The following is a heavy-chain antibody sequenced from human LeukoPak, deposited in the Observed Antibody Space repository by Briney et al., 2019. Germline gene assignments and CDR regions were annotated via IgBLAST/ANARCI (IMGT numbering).Heavy chain of an antibody. V-gene: IGHV1-2*02. CDR1: GYTFTGYY. CDR3: ARGIAAAGTPFDY. J-gene: IGHJ4*02. D-gene: IGHD6-13*01. CDR2: INPNSGGT. Sequence: GASVKVSCKASGYTFTGYYMHWVRQAPGQGLEWKGWINPNSGGTNYAQKFQGRVTMTRDTSISTAYMELSRLRSDDTAVYYCARGIAAAGTPFDYWGQGTLVTVSS.